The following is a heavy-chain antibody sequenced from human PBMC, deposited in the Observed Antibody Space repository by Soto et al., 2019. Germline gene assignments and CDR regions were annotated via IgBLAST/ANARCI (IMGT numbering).Heavy chain of an antibody. CDR3: ASSGIVGREVNTWFNP. D-gene: IGHD3-22*01. V-gene: IGHV4-59*01. CDR2: ISYRGST. CDR1: AGSITASY. Sequence: SETLFLTCTVSAGSITASYWSWIRQPLGKALEWIGYISYRGSTNYNPSLNSRLTISIDTSKSQISLQLTSMTTADTAVYYCASSGIVGREVNTWFNPWGQGQRVTVSS. J-gene: IGHJ5*02.